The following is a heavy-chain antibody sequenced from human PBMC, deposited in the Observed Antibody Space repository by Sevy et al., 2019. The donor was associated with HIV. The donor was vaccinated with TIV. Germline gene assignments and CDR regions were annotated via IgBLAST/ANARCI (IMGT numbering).Heavy chain of an antibody. CDR1: GYTFTSYG. Sequence: ASVKVSCKASGYTFTSYGISWVRQAPGQGLEWMGWISAYNGNTNYPQKLQGRVTMTTDTSTSTAYMELRSLRSDDTAVYYCARDDLVVVVAATLRRPRGYYYGMDVWGQGTTVTVSS. J-gene: IGHJ6*02. D-gene: IGHD2-15*01. CDR2: ISAYNGNT. CDR3: ARDDLVVVVAATLRRPRGYYYGMDV. V-gene: IGHV1-18*01.